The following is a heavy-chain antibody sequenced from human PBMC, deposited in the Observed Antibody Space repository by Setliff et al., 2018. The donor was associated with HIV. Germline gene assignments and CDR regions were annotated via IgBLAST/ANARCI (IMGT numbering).Heavy chain of an antibody. Sequence: SVKVSCKASGGTFSSYAITWVRQAPGQGLEWMGGIIPIFGTANYAQKFQGRVTIIADESTSTAYTELSSLRSEDTAVYYCAGIVRPSYYYYYYMDVWGKGTTVTVSS. CDR1: GGTFSSYA. CDR3: AGIVRPSYYYYYYMDV. V-gene: IGHV1-69*13. CDR2: IIPIFGTA. J-gene: IGHJ6*03. D-gene: IGHD3-10*02.